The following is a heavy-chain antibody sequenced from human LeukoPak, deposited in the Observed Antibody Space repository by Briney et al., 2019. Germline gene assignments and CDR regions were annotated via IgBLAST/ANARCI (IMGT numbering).Heavy chain of an antibody. CDR3: AKDRLLWFGELNY. CDR1: GFTFSSYW. D-gene: IGHD3-10*01. V-gene: IGHV3-7*01. Sequence: GGSLRLSCAASGFTFSSYWMSWVRQAPGKGLEWVANIKQDGSEKYYVDSVKGRFTISRDNAKNSLYLQMNGLRAEDTAVYYCAKDRLLWFGELNYWGQGILVTVSS. CDR2: IKQDGSEK. J-gene: IGHJ4*02.